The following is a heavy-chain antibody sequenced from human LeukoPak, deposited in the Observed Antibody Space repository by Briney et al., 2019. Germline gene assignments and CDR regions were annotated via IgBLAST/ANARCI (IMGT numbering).Heavy chain of an antibody. CDR2: IRYDGSNK. V-gene: IGHV3-30*02. J-gene: IGHJ4*02. CDR3: AKDPPTRGITMVRGVPDY. D-gene: IGHD3-10*01. Sequence: GGSLRLSCAASGFTFSSYGMHWVRQAPGKGLEWVAFIRYDGSNKYYADSVKGRFTISRDNSKNTLYLQMNSLRAEDTAVYYCAKDPPTRGITMVRGVPDYWGQGTLVTVSS. CDR1: GFTFSSYG.